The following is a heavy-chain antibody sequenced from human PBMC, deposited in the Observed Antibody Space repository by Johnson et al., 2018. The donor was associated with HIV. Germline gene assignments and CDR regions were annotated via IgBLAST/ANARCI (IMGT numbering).Heavy chain of an antibody. V-gene: IGHV3-7*05. CDR1: GFTFIRYW. D-gene: IGHD3-22*01. CDR2: IDQDGNDD. CDR3: ARDGIYSSPHDAFDI. J-gene: IGHJ3*02. Sequence: VQLVESGGGVVQPGRSLSLSCAASGFTFIRYWMSWVRQAPGRGLEWVANIDQDGNDDYYVDSLEGRFTISRDNAKKTLYLQMDNLRTEDTAIYYCARDGIYSSPHDAFDIWGQGTLVIVSS.